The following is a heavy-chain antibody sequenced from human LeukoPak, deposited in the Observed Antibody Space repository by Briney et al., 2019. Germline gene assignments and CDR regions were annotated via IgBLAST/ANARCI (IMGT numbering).Heavy chain of an antibody. D-gene: IGHD5/OR15-5a*01. Sequence: PGGSLRLSCEASGFAFNTYAMHWVRQAPGKGLEWVTLIWHDGSHKFYIDSVKGRFTISRDNSKKMLYLEMNSLRPEDTALYYCVSRPNLHPEYFLHWGQGTLVTVSS. CDR2: IWHDGSHK. V-gene: IGHV3-30*02. CDR1: GFAFNTYA. CDR3: VSRPNLHPEYFLH. J-gene: IGHJ1*01.